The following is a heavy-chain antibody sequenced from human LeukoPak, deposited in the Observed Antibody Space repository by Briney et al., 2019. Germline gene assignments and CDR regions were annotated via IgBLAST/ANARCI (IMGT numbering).Heavy chain of an antibody. Sequence: SVKVSCKASGGTFSSYAISWVRQAPGQGLEWMGGIIPIFGTANYAQKFQGRVTITADESTSTAYMELRSLRSEDTAVYYCXXXXXXXPYYXXXXMDVWGKGTTVTVSS. CDR2: IIPIFGTA. J-gene: IGHJ6*03. CDR3: XXXXXXXPYYXXXXMDV. V-gene: IGHV1-69*01. CDR1: GGTFSSYA.